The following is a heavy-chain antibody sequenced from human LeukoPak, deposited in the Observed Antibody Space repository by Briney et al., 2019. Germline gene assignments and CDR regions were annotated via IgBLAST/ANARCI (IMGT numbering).Heavy chain of an antibody. J-gene: IGHJ6*03. D-gene: IGHD6-6*01. Sequence: SETLSLTCTVSGGSISSYYWSWIRQPPGKGLEWIGSIYYSGSTYYNPSLKSRVTISVDTSKNQFSLKLSSVTAADTAVYYCAVLAYYYYYMDVWGKGTTVTISS. CDR2: IYYSGST. V-gene: IGHV4-59*05. CDR3: AVLAYYYYYMDV. CDR1: GGSISSYY.